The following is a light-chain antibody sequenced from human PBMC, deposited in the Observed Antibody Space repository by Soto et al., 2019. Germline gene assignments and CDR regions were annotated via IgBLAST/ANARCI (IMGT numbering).Light chain of an antibody. V-gene: IGKV3-20*01. CDR3: QQYDASLWT. CDR1: QSLTSSY. J-gene: IGKJ1*01. Sequence: EIVLTQSPVTLSLSPGERATLSCRASQSLTSSYLAWYQQKPGQSPRLLIYGASRRATGIPDRFSGSGSGTDFTLTISRLEPEDFAVYYCQQYDASLWTFGQGTKVEIK. CDR2: GAS.